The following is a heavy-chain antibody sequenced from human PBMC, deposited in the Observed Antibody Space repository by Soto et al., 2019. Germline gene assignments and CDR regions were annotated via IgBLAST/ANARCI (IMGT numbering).Heavy chain of an antibody. V-gene: IGHV3-23*01. CDR3: AKDALVLRYFDWSGLAFDI. CDR2: ISGSGGST. Sequence: GGSLRLSCAASGFTFSSYAMSWVRQAPGKGLEWVSAISGSGGSTYYADSVKGRFTISRDNSKNTLYLQMNSLRAEDTAVYYCAKDALVLRYFDWSGLAFDIWGQGTMVTVSS. D-gene: IGHD3-9*01. CDR1: GFTFSSYA. J-gene: IGHJ3*02.